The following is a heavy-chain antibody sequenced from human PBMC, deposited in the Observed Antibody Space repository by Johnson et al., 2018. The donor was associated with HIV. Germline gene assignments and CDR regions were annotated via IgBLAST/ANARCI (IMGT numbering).Heavy chain of an antibody. Sequence: VQLVESGGGLVQPGGSLRLSCAASGFTFSSYGMHWVRQAPGKGLEWVAFIRYDGSNKYYADSVKGRFTISRDNSKNTLYLQMNSLRAEDTAVYYCAKDPYSGSPIDIWGQGTMVTVSS. CDR3: AKDPYSGSPIDI. CDR1: GFTFSSYG. D-gene: IGHD1-26*01. J-gene: IGHJ3*02. CDR2: IRYDGSNK. V-gene: IGHV3-30*02.